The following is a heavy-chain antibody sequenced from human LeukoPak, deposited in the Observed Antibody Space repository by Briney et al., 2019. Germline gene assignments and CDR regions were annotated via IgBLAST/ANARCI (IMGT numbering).Heavy chain of an antibody. Sequence: PGGSLRLSCAASGFNFSTYWMTWVRQVLGKGLEWVANIKEDGSEIYYVDAVKGRFSISRDNAKTSLYLQMNNLSVADTAVYYCVTDQTGRHPCFFDYWGQGTLVTVSS. CDR2: IKEDGSEI. V-gene: IGHV3-7*01. CDR3: VTDQTGRHPCFFDY. J-gene: IGHJ4*02. CDR1: GFNFSTYW. D-gene: IGHD3-10*01.